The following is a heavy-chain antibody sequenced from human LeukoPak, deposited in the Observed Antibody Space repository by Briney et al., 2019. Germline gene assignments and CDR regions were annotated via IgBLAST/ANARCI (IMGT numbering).Heavy chain of an antibody. V-gene: IGHV3-53*01. CDR3: ARGQSGTPHYYYGMDV. CDR1: GFTFSSYA. Sequence: GGSLRLSCAASGFTFSSYAMSWVRQAPGKGLEWVSIIYSGGSTYYADSVKGRFTVSRDNSKNTLSLQMNSLRAEDTAVYYCARGQSGTPHYYYGMDVWGQGTTVTVSS. J-gene: IGHJ6*02. D-gene: IGHD3-10*01. CDR2: IYSGGST.